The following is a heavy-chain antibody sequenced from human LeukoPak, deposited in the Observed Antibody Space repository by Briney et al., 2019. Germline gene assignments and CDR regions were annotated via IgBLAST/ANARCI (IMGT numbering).Heavy chain of an antibody. J-gene: IGHJ6*02. D-gene: IGHD6-19*01. CDR3: ARGAPSSGWYRGYYYYGMDV. Sequence: SETLSLTCAVYGGSFSGYYWSWIRQPPGKGLEWIGEINHSGSTNYNPSLKSRITISVDTSKNQFSLKLSSVTAADTAVYYCARGAPSSGWYRGYYYYGMDVWGQGTTVTVSS. CDR2: INHSGST. CDR1: GGSFSGYY. V-gene: IGHV4-34*01.